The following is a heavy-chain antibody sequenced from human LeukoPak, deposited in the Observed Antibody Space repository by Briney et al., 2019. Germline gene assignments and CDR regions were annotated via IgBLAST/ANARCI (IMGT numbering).Heavy chain of an antibody. CDR2: TYYRSKWYN. V-gene: IGHV6-1*01. CDR1: GDSVPSNSAA. Sequence: SQTLSLTCAISGDSVPSNSAAWNWIRQSPSRGLEWLGRTYYRSKWYNDYAVSVKSRITINPDTSKNQFSLQLNSVTPEDTAVYYCARVGFYDSSGYLHYYLDYWGQGTLVTVSS. J-gene: IGHJ4*02. CDR3: ARVGFYDSSGYLHYYLDY. D-gene: IGHD3-22*01.